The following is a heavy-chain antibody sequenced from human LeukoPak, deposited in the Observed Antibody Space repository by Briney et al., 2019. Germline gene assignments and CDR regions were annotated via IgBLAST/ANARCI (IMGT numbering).Heavy chain of an antibody. CDR3: ASSYSGSYGYAFDI. V-gene: IGHV4-61*02. Sequence: PSETLSLTCTVPGGSINNGSYYWNWIRQPAGKGLEWIGRFFTSGSTNYNPSLRSRVTISVDTSKNQFSLNLRSVTAADTAVYYCASSYSGSYGYAFDIWGQGTMVTVSS. CDR1: GGSINNGSYY. CDR2: FFTSGST. J-gene: IGHJ3*02. D-gene: IGHD1-26*01.